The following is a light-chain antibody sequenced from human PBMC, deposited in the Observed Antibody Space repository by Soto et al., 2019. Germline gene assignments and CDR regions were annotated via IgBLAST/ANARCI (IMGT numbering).Light chain of an antibody. CDR1: SSYIGPYDH. J-gene: IGLJ1*01. CDR2: AVS. V-gene: IGLV2-11*01. Sequence: QSVLTQPRSVSGSPGQSATISCTRTSSYIGPYDHVAWYQQHPGKAPKLIIFAVSKRPSGVPDRFSGSKSGNTASLTISGLQAEDEADYYCSSYAGTYIYVFATGTKVTVL. CDR3: SSYAGTYIYV.